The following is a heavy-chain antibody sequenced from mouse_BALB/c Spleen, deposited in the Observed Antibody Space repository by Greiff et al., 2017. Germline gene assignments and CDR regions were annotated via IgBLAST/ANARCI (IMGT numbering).Heavy chain of an antibody. D-gene: IGHD2-3*01. J-gene: IGHJ4*01. CDR1: GFTFSSYT. CDR2: ISNGGGST. CDR3: AIMNNYAMDY. V-gene: IGHV5-12-2*01. Sequence: EVQRVESGGGLVQPGGSLTLSCAASGFTFSSYTMSWVRQTPEKRLEWVAYISNGGGSTYYPDTVKGRFTISRDNAKNTLYLQMSSLKSEDTAMYYCAIMNNYAMDYGGQGTSVTVAS.